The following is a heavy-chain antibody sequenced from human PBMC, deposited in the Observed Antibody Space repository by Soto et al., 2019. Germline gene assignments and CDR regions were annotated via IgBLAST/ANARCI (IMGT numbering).Heavy chain of an antibody. CDR2: MSGSHDNHNI. D-gene: IGHD2-2*01. Sequence: EVQLLESGGGLVLRGGSLRLSCVASGFAFDTYVMNWVRQAPGKGLEWVAGMSGSHDNHNIYYIDSVRCSFSISRDDSKVTVYLDLSRLGAEDTAVYYSAKDKNIVEGPGVIDYWGQGTLVSVSS. CDR3: AKDKNIVEGPGVIDY. CDR1: GFAFDTYV. V-gene: IGHV3-23*01. J-gene: IGHJ4*02.